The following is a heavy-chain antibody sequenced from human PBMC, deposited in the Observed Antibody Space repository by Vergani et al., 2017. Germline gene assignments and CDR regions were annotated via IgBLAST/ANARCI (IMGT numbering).Heavy chain of an antibody. V-gene: IGHV3-30*02. CDR3: AKHFRGWSSDY. D-gene: IGHD3-3*01. Sequence: QLQLVESGGGVVQRGGSLRLSCATSGFTLSNYDMQWIRQGPGKGREFVALIQFDGSNQYYEDSVKVRFTLSRDFSKNTLYLQMNSLRTDDTATYYCAKHFRGWSSDYWCQGTQVIVSS. CDR1: GFTLSNYD. CDR2: IQFDGSNQ. J-gene: IGHJ4*02.